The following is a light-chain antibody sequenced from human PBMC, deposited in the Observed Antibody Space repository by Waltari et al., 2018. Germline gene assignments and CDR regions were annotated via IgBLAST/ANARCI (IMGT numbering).Light chain of an antibody. J-gene: IGKJ4*01. Sequence: DIQMTQSPSSLSASVGDRVTITCRASQSISSYLNWYQQKPGKAPKLLIYAASSLQSGVPSRFSGSGSGTDFTLTISSLEPEDFAVYYCQHRVSWPLTFGGGTKVEL. V-gene: IGKV1-39*01. CDR1: QSISSY. CDR3: QHRVSWPLT. CDR2: AAS.